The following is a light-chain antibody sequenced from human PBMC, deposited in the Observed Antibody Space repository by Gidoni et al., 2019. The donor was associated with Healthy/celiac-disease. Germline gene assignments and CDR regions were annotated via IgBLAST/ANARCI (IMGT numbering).Light chain of an antibody. CDR1: QCVSSY. CDR3: HQRSNWYPGRYT. CDR2: DAS. V-gene: IGKV3D-11*01. J-gene: IGKJ2*01. Sequence: EIVLTQSPATLSLSPGERATLACRASQCVSSYFAWYQQKPGQAPRLLIYDASNRATGIPARFSGSGPGTDFTLTISSLEPEDFAVYYCHQRSNWYPGRYTFGQGTKLEIK.